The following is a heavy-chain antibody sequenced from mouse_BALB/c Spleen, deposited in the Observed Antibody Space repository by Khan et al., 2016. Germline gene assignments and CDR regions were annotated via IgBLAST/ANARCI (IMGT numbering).Heavy chain of an antibody. CDR2: IIYSGST. D-gene: IGHD2-3*01. CDR1: GYSITSDYA. V-gene: IGHV3-2*02. CDR3: ASDGPNYAMDY. Sequence: EVQLQESGPGLMKPSQSLSLTCTVTGYSITSDYAWNWIRQFPGNKLEWMGYIIYSGSTTYTPSLKSRISITRDTSKNQFFLQLNSVTIEDTATYYCASDGPNYAMDYWGKGTSVTVSS. J-gene: IGHJ4*01.